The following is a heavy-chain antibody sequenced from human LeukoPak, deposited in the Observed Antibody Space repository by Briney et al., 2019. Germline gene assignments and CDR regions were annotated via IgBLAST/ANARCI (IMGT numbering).Heavy chain of an antibody. D-gene: IGHD1-26*01. Sequence: ETLSLTCTVSGGSISRYYWSWIRQPPGKGLEWIGYISYSGSANYNPSLKSRVTISVDTSKNQFSLKLNSMTATDTAVYYCARHSGSYYDNYDYWGQGTLVTVSS. CDR3: ARHSGSYYDNYDY. CDR1: GGSISRYY. V-gene: IGHV4-59*08. J-gene: IGHJ4*02. CDR2: ISYSGSA.